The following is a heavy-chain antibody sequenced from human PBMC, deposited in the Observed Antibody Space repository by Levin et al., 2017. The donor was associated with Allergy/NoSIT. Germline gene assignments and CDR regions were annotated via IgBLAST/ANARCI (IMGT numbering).Heavy chain of an antibody. CDR1: GFSLSTSGVG. CDR3: AHSPLALLYNNWFDP. V-gene: IGHV2-5*02. CDR2: IYWDDDK. D-gene: IGHD3-3*01. Sequence: SGPTLVKPTQTLTLTCTFSGFSLSTSGVGVGWIRQPPGKALEWLTLIYWDDDKRYSPSLKSSPTITKDTSNNQVVLTMTNMDPVDTATYYCAHSPLALLYNNWFDPWGQGTLVTVSS. J-gene: IGHJ5*02.